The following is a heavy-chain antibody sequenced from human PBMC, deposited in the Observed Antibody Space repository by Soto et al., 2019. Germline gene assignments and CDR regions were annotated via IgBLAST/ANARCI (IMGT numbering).Heavy chain of an antibody. CDR3: PKGGYSWYAYLYY. CDR2: ISWNSGSI. Sequence: EVQLVESGGGLVQPGRSLRLSCAASGFTFDDYAMHWVRQAPGKGLEWVSGISWNSGSIGYADSVKGRFTISRDNAKSPLDLQMNSLRAEDTAFYYCPKGGYSWYAYLYYWGQGTLVTVSS. CDR1: GFTFDDYA. V-gene: IGHV3-9*01. J-gene: IGHJ4*02. D-gene: IGHD1-20*01.